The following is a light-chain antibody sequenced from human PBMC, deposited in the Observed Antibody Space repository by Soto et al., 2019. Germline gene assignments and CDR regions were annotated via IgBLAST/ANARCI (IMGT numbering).Light chain of an antibody. CDR2: GAS. CDR1: QSFSSGY. CDR3: QQYGSSPPIT. J-gene: IGKJ5*01. V-gene: IGKV3-20*01. Sequence: EIVLTQSPGTLSLSPGERATLSCRASQSFSSGYLAWYHQKPGQAPRLLIYGASRRATGIPDRFSGSGSGTDFTLTISRLEPEDFAVYYCQQYGSSPPITFGQGTRLEI.